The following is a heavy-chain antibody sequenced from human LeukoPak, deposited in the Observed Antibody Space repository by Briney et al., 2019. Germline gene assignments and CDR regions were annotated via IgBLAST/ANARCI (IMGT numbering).Heavy chain of an antibody. CDR2: FYYGGNT. Sequence: PSETLSLTCTVSGGSISPYSWSWIRQPPGKGLEWIGYFYYGGNTNYNPSLKSRVTISLDTSKNQFSLKLRSVTAADTAMYYCARGADAANSGLFDYWGQGTLVTVSS. CDR1: GGSISPYS. CDR3: ARGADAANSGLFDY. D-gene: IGHD4-23*01. V-gene: IGHV4-59*01. J-gene: IGHJ4*02.